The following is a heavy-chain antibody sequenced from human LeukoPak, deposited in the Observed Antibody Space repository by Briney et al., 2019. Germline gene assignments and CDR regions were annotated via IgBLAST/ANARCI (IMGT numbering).Heavy chain of an antibody. CDR3: ARRETMVRGVIITGGAFDI. V-gene: IGHV4-30-2*01. CDR2: IYHSGST. J-gene: IGHJ3*02. Sequence: SETLSLTCAVSGGSISSGGYSWSWIRQPPGKGLEWIGYIYHSGSTYYNPSLKSRVTISVDRSKNQFSLKLSSVTAADTAVYYCARRETMVRGVIITGGAFDIWGQGTTVTVSS. CDR1: GGSISSGGYS. D-gene: IGHD3-10*01.